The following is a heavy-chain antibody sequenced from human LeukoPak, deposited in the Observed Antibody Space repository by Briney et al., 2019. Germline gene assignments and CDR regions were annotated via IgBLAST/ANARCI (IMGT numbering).Heavy chain of an antibody. D-gene: IGHD3-3*01. CDR1: GGSISSYY. Sequence: SETLSLTCTVSGGSISSYYRSWIRQPPGKGLEWIGYIYYSGSTNYNPSLKSRVTISVDTSKNQFSLKLSSVTAADTAVYYCAIARAYYEFIDIWGQGTMVTVSS. V-gene: IGHV4-59*12. CDR2: IYYSGST. J-gene: IGHJ3*02. CDR3: AIARAYYEFIDI.